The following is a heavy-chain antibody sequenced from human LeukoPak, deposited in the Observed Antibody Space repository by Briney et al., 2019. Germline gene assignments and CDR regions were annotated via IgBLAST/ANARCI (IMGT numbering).Heavy chain of an antibody. CDR1: GFTFSSYA. Sequence: PGGSLRLSCAASGFTFSSYAVSWVRQAPGKGLEWVSAISGSGGSTYYADSVKGRFTVSRDDPHNTLYLQMNSVRAEDTAVYFCARGGVDHYGSGTYYLMYYFDHWGQGALVTVSS. J-gene: IGHJ4*02. CDR2: ISGSGGST. V-gene: IGHV3-23*01. CDR3: ARGGVDHYGSGTYYLMYYFDH. D-gene: IGHD3-10*01.